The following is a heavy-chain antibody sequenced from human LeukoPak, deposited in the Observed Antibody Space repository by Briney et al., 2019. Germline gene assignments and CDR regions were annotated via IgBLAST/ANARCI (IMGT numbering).Heavy chain of an antibody. CDR2: ISYDGSNK. D-gene: IGHD3-16*02. CDR3: ASGGSVGGAIAPFFDY. Sequence: GGSLRLSCAASGFTFSSYAMHWVRQAPGKGLEWVAVISYDGSNKYYADSVKGRFTISRDNSKNTLYLQMNSLRAEDTAVYYCASGGSVGGAIAPFFDYWGQGTLVTVSS. J-gene: IGHJ4*02. CDR1: GFTFSSYA. V-gene: IGHV3-30*14.